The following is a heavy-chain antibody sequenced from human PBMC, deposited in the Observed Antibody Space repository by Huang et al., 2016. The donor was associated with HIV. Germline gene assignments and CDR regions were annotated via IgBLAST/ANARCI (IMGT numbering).Heavy chain of an antibody. CDR2: ISSDGSTT. V-gene: IGHV3-74*01. Sequence: EVQLVESGGGLVQPGGSLRLSCAASGFTFSSYWMHWVRQAPGKGLVWVSDISSDGSTTNYADSVKGRFTISRDNAKNTLYLQMNSLRAEDTAVYYCARGYRSTIDYWGQTTLVTVSS. CDR1: GFTFSSYW. D-gene: IGHD4-4*01. CDR3: ARGYRSTIDY. J-gene: IGHJ4*02.